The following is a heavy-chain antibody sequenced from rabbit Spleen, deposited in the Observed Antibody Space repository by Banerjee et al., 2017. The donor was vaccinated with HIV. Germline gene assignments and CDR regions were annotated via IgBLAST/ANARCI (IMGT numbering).Heavy chain of an antibody. Sequence: QSLEESGGDLVKPGASLTLTCTASGFSFSSTGWIYWVRQAPGKGLEWIACITAGGTITYYASWAKGRFTISKTSSTMVTLQMTSLTAADTATYFCVRRYAGYTTGHDAFDPWGQGTLVTVS. CDR2: ITAGGTIT. J-gene: IGHJ2*01. CDR1: GFSFSSTGW. D-gene: IGHD7-1*01. CDR3: VRRYAGYTTGHDAFDP. V-gene: IGHV1S40*01.